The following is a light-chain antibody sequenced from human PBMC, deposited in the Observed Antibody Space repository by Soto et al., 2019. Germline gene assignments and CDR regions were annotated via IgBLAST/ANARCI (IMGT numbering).Light chain of an antibody. CDR3: QQYNSYSRT. CDR1: QGISIC. CDR2: AAS. Sequence: DIHLTQSPSFLSASVGCRFTITFRASQGISICLSWYQQKPGKAPKLLIYAASTLQSGVPSRFSGRGSGTEFTLTISSLQPDDFATYYCQQYNSYSRTFGQGTKVDIK. V-gene: IGKV1-9*01. J-gene: IGKJ1*01.